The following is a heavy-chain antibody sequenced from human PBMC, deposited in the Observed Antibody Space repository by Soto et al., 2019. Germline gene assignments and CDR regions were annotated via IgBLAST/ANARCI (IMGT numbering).Heavy chain of an antibody. CDR3: ARDRSGGSRSSNYYYYYMDV. CDR1: GYTFTGYY. CDR2: INPNSGGT. Sequence: ASVKVSCKASGYTFTGYYMHWVRQAPGQGLEWMGWINPNSGGTNYAQKFQGWVTMTRDTSISTAYMELSRLRSDDTAVYYCARDRSGGSRSSNYYYYYMDVWGKGTTVTVSS. V-gene: IGHV1-2*04. D-gene: IGHD1-26*01. J-gene: IGHJ6*03.